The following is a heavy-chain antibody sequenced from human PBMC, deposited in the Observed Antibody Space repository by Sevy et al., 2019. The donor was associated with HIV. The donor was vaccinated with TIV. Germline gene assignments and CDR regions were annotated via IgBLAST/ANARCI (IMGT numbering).Heavy chain of an antibody. CDR3: TTYYYESSGYYYGSAFDI. CDR2: IKSKTDGGTT. D-gene: IGHD3-22*01. Sequence: GGSLRLSCAASGFTFSNAWMSWVRHAPGKGLEWVGRIKSKTDGGTTDYAAPVKGRFTISRDDSKNTLYLQMNSLKTEDTAVYYCTTYYYESSGYYYGSAFDIWGQGTMVTVSS. CDR1: GFTFSNAW. J-gene: IGHJ3*02. V-gene: IGHV3-15*01.